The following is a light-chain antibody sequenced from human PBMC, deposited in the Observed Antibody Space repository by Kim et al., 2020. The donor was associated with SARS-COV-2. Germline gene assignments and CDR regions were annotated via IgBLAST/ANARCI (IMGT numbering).Light chain of an antibody. CDR1: QTGGKDY. CDR2: TAS. Sequence: PGEKAPPPCRASQTGGKDYLGLFPEEPGQTPRVLIPTASLRATGIPDRFSCSGSGTDFTLTITKLEPDDFAVYYCQQHAYCPLTFGGGTKVDIK. CDR3: QQHAYCPLT. V-gene: IGKV3-20*01. J-gene: IGKJ4*01.